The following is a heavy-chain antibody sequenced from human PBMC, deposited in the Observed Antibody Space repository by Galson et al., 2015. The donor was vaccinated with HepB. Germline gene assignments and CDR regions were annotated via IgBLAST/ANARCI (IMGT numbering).Heavy chain of an antibody. J-gene: IGHJ5*02. D-gene: IGHD3-3*01. V-gene: IGHV4-34*01. CDR2: INQSGST. CDR1: GGSFSVYY. Sequence: ETLSLTCAVYGGSFSVYYWSWIRQPPGKGLEWIGEINQSGSTNYNSSLKSRVTISVDTSKKRFSLKLRSVTAADTAVYYCARVVYYGFWNGLGPWGQGTLVTVSS. CDR3: ARVVYYGFWNGLGP.